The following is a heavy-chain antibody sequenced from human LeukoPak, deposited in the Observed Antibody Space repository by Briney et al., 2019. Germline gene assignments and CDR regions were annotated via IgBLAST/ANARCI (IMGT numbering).Heavy chain of an antibody. J-gene: IGHJ5*02. CDR1: GFTFSNYG. D-gene: IGHD2-15*01. Sequence: PGGTLRLSCAASGFTFSNYGLSWVRQAPGKGLEWVSGITGSGGSTYYADSVKGRFTISRDNSKNTLYLQMNSLRAEDTAVYYCAKSILAARVNWFDPWGQGTLVTVSS. CDR2: ITGSGGST. V-gene: IGHV3-23*01. CDR3: AKSILAARVNWFDP.